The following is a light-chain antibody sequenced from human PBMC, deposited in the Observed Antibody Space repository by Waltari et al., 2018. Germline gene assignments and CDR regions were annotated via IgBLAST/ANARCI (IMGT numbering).Light chain of an antibody. J-gene: IGKJ1*01. CDR3: QQAIYFPWT. V-gene: IGKV1-12*01. CDR2: AIS. CDR1: QGVDNW. Sequence: DIQMTQSPSSVSASIGDRVTISCRASQGVDNWLAWYQQKPGKAPKLLNYAISNLHSGVPTRFSGSGSGTDFTLTISGLQPEDFATYFCQQAIYFPWTFGQGTKVEIK.